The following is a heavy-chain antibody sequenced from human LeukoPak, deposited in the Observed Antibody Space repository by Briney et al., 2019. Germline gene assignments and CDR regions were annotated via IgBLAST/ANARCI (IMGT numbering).Heavy chain of an antibody. V-gene: IGHV1-46*01. Sequence: ASVKVSCKASGYTFTSYYMHWVRQAPGQGLEWMGIINLSGGSTSYAQKFQGRVTMTRDMSTSTVYMELSSLRSEDTAVYYCARGYYGDEADYWGQGTLVTVSS. CDR1: GYTFTSYY. D-gene: IGHD3-10*01. CDR2: INLSGGST. J-gene: IGHJ4*02. CDR3: ARGYYGDEADY.